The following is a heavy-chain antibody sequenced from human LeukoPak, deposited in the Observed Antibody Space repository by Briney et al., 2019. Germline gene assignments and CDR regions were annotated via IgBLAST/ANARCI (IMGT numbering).Heavy chain of an antibody. CDR1: GGSISSYY. D-gene: IGHD3-10*01. V-gene: IGHV4-4*07. CDR2: IYTSGST. CDR3: ARTTMVRSRGNRYYFDY. J-gene: IGHJ4*02. Sequence: KPSATLSLTCTVSGGSISSYYWSWIRQPAGKGLEWIGRIYTSGSTNYNPSHKSPVTMSVDTSKNQFSLKLSSVTAADTAVYYCARTTMVRSRGNRYYFDYWGQGTLVTVSS.